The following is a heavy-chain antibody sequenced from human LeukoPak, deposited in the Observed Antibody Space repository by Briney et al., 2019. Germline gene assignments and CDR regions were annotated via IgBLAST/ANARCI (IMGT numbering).Heavy chain of an antibody. CDR1: GGSFSGNY. J-gene: IGHJ5*02. CDR3: AGGHRNWLLSWFDP. CDR2: INDSEYT. D-gene: IGHD3-9*01. Sequence: SSETLSLTCAVYGGSFSGNYWSWIRQPPGKGLEWIEEINDSEYTNYNPSLKSRVTISIDTSKNQFSLKLASVTAADTAVYYCAGGHRNWLLSWFDPWGRGTLVTVSS. V-gene: IGHV4-34*01.